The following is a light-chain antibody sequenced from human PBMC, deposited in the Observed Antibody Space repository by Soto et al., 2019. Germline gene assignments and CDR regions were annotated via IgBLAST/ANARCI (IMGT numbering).Light chain of an antibody. CDR2: GAS. CDR3: QQYGSSPLFT. CDR1: QSVSSSY. J-gene: IGKJ3*01. V-gene: IGKV3-20*01. Sequence: EIVMTQSPATLSVSPGERATLSCRASQSVSSSYLAWYQQKPGQAPRLLIYGASSRATGIPDRFSGSGSGTDFTLTISRLEPEDFAVYYCQQYGSSPLFTFGPGTKVDTK.